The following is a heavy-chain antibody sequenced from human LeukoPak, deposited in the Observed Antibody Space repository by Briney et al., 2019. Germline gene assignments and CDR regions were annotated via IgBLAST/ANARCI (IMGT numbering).Heavy chain of an antibody. CDR1: GYTFTDYY. J-gene: IGHJ4*02. CDR3: ARDMGRYSGYDYDY. V-gene: IGHV1-2*02. CDR2: IHPNTGAT. D-gene: IGHD5-12*01. Sequence: ASVKVSCKTSGYTFTDYYLHWVRQAPGQGLEWVGWIHPNTGATHYAQKFQGRLTMTRDTSISTVYMELTWLRSDDTAVYYCARDMGRYSGYDYDYWGQGGLVTASS.